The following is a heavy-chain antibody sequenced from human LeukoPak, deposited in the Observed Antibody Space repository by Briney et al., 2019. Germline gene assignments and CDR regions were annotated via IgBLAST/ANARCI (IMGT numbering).Heavy chain of an antibody. D-gene: IGHD3-22*01. J-gene: IGHJ4*02. V-gene: IGHV4-34*01. CDR1: GGSFSGYY. CDR2: INHSGST. CDR3: ARSSGYSYYFDY. Sequence: SETLSLTCAVYGGSFSGYYWSWIRQPPGKGREWIGEINHSGSTNYNPSLKSRVTISVDTSKNQFSLKLSSVTAADTAVYYCARSSGYSYYFDYWGQGTLVTVSS.